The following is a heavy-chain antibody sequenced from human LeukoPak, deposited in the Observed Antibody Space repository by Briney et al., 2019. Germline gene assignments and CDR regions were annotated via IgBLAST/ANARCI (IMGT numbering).Heavy chain of an antibody. CDR1: GFTFSSYG. D-gene: IGHD5-18*01. CDR3: AKVWTKWIQLSGTFDY. V-gene: IGHV3-30*18. CDR2: ISYDGSNK. J-gene: IGHJ4*02. Sequence: QPGGSLRLSCAASGFTFSSYGMHWVRQAPGKWLEWVAVISYDGSNKYYADSVKGRFTISRDNSKNTLYLQMNSLRAEDTAVYYCAKVWTKWIQLSGTFDYWGQGTLVTVSS.